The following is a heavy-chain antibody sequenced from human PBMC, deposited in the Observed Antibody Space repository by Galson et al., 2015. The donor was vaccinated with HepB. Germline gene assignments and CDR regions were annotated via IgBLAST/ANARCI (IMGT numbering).Heavy chain of an antibody. Sequence: SLRLSCAAPGFTFSNYSMHWVRQAPGKGLEWVAVISYDGSNKYYADSVKGRFTISRDNSKNTLYLQMNSLRAEDTALYYCAKDPYLYSALAGTMAGFDYWGQGTLVTVSS. CDR2: ISYDGSNK. V-gene: IGHV3-30*18. CDR1: GFTFSNYS. CDR3: AKDPYLYSALAGTMAGFDY. D-gene: IGHD6-19*01. J-gene: IGHJ4*02.